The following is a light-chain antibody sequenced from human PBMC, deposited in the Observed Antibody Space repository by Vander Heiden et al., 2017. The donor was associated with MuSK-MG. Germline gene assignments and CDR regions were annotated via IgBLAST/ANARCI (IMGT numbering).Light chain of an antibody. V-gene: IGKV1-8*01. CDR3: QQDDSYPIT. CDR2: AAS. J-gene: IGKJ5*01. Sequence: AIRMTQSPSSFSASTGDRVTITCRASQGISSYLAWYQQKPGKAPKLLFYAASTLQSGVPSRFSGSGSGTDFTLTISCLQSEDFATYYCQQDDSYPITFGQGTRLEIK. CDR1: QGISSY.